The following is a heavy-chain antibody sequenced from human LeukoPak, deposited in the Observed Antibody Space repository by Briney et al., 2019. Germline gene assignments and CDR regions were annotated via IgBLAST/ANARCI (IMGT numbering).Heavy chain of an antibody. D-gene: IGHD5-12*01. CDR2: IRSNGETA. J-gene: IGHJ4*02. CDR3: AKGQEVADGVFDS. Sequence: QSRGSPGPSCAPSGFTFSSIAMSWVCQAPGKGLEWVSAIRSNGETAYNVASVKSRFTISRDKARHTLYLQMNSLRVEDTAIYYCAKGQEVADGVFDSWGQGTLVTVSS. V-gene: IGHV3-23*01. CDR1: GFTFSSIA.